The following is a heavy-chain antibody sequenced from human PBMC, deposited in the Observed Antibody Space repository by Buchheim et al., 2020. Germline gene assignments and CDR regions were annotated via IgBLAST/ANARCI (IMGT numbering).Heavy chain of an antibody. Sequence: QLQLQESGPGLVKPSETLSLTCTVSGASIITSDYWGWIRQPPGKGLEWIGSVSYTGSTYHNPSLKSRVTMSVDTSKNQFSPEVASVTAADTAVFYCARQTWMTSLVDWHFSLWGRGAL. CDR3: ARQTWMTSLVDWHFSL. D-gene: IGHD5-12*01. CDR1: GASIITSDY. V-gene: IGHV4-39*01. J-gene: IGHJ2*01. CDR2: VSYTGST.